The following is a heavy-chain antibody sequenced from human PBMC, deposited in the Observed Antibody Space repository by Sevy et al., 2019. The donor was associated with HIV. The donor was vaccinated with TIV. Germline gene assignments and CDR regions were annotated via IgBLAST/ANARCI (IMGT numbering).Heavy chain of an antibody. CDR3: ITDPGYRGYDEEVINYYYYGMDV. V-gene: IGHV3-15*01. CDR1: GFTFSSAW. Sequence: GGSLRLSCAASGFTFSSAWMSWVRLAPAKGLEWVGRIKSKTDGGSIDYAAPVKGRFTISREDSKNTLYLQMNSLKTEDTAVYYCITDPGYRGYDEEVINYYYYGMDVWGQGTTVTVSS. J-gene: IGHJ6*02. CDR2: IKSKTDGGSI. D-gene: IGHD5-12*01.